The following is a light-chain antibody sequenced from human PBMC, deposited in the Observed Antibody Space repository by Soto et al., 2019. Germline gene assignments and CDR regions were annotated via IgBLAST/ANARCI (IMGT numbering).Light chain of an antibody. J-gene: IGLJ1*01. CDR3: SSWTSGATYV. V-gene: IGLV2-14*03. CDR1: SSDVGAYNY. CDR2: DVN. Sequence: SVLPQPASVSGSPGQSITISCAGTSSDVGAYNYVSWYQHHPGKAPKLMIYDVNNRPSGDSNRFSGSKSGNTASLTISGLQAEDEADYYCSSWTSGATYVFGSGTKVTV.